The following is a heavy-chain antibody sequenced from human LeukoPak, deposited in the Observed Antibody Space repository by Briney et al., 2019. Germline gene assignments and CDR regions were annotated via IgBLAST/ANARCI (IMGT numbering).Heavy chain of an antibody. J-gene: IGHJ4*02. Sequence: PGGSLRLSCAASRFAFSNYDMLWVRQTTGKGLEWVSAINTAADTYYPDSVKGRFTISRENAKNSLYLQMNSLRVGDTAVYYCVRAPPGTGWLIDHWGQGTQVAVSS. CDR1: RFAFSNYD. CDR3: VRAPPGTGWLIDH. V-gene: IGHV3-13*04. D-gene: IGHD6-19*01. CDR2: INTAADT.